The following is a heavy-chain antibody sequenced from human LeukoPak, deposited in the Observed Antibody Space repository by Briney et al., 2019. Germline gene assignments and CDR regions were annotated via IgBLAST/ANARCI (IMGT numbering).Heavy chain of an antibody. Sequence: GASVKVSCKTSGYTFTSYGISWVRQAPGQGLEWMGWISPYNGNTHYAQKLQGRVTMTTDTSTSTAYMEVRSLRSDDTAVYYCAREAWQQLGSLYFDLWGRGALVTVSS. J-gene: IGHJ2*01. CDR3: AREAWQQLGSLYFDL. D-gene: IGHD1-1*01. CDR1: GYTFTSYG. V-gene: IGHV1-18*01. CDR2: ISPYNGNT.